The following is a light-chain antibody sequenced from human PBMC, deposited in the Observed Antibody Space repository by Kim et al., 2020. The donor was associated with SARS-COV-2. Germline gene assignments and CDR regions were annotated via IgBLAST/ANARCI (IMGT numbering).Light chain of an antibody. J-gene: IGKJ1*01. CDR1: QSVSSN. Sequence: SPGERATLSCRASQSVSSNLAWYQQKPGQAPRLLIYGASTRATGIPARFSGSGSGTEFTLTISSLQSEDFAVYYCQQYNNWPPWTFCQGTKVDIK. CDR3: QQYNNWPPWT. CDR2: GAS. V-gene: IGKV3-15*01.